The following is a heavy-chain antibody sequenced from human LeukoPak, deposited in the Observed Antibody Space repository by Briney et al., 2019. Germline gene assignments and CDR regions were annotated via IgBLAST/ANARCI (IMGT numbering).Heavy chain of an antibody. D-gene: IGHD6-13*01. CDR2: INHSGST. J-gene: IGHJ6*03. Sequence: SETLSLTCAVYGGSFSGYHWSWIRQPPGKGLEWIGAINHSGSTNYNPSLKSRVTISIDTSKNHFSLKLSSVTAADTAVYYCARGGGAAAGHYYYYMDVWGKGTTVTVSS. V-gene: IGHV4-34*01. CDR1: GGSFSGYH. CDR3: ARGGGAAAGHYYYYMDV.